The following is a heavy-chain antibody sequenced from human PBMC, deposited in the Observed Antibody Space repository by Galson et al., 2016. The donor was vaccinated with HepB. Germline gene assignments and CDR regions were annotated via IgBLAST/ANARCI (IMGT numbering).Heavy chain of an antibody. CDR1: GYPFTSHE. CDR3: ARRSSATLNYYYNGMDV. CDR2: ISAYNGNT. V-gene: IGHV1-18*01. D-gene: IGHD5-12*01. Sequence: SVKVSCKASGYPFTSHEINWIRQASGQGLEWMGWISAYNGNTNYAQKLQGRVTMTTDTSTSTAYMELRSLRSDDTAVYYCARRSSATLNYYYNGMDVWGQGTTVTVSS. J-gene: IGHJ6*02.